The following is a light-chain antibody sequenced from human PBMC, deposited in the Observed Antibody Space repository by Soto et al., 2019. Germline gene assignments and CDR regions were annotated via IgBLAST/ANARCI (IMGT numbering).Light chain of an antibody. J-gene: IGKJ1*01. V-gene: IGKV1-5*03. CDR2: EAS. CDR1: QNINTW. CDR3: QQYQTVVWT. Sequence: DIQMTQSPSTLSASVGDRVTITCRASQNINTWLAWYHQKPGKAPKVLIYEASTLGSGVPSRFSCSGSGTEFTLTLSSLQPEDFATYYCQQYQTVVWTFGQGTKVESK.